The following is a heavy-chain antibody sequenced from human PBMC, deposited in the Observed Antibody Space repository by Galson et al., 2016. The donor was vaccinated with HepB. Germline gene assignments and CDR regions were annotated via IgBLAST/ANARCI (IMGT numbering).Heavy chain of an antibody. CDR3: ARDHAVSNYFLPY. CDR2: IYHSGNT. Sequence: TLSLTCAVSGGSISSSNWWSWVRQPPGKGLEWIGEIYHSGNTNYNPSLKSRVTISVDKSKNQFSLKLTSVTAADTAVYYCARDHAVSNYFLPYWGQGTLVTVSS. J-gene: IGHJ4*02. V-gene: IGHV4-4*02. CDR1: GGSISSSNW. D-gene: IGHD2/OR15-2a*01.